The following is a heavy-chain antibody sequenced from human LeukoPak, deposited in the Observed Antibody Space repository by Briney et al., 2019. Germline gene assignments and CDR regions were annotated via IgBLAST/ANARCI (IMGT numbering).Heavy chain of an antibody. CDR3: ARKNSGSYREFDY. CDR1: GGSISSYY. Sequence: SETLSLTCTVSGGSISSYYWTWIRQPAGKGLQWIGRIYPSGSTNYNPSLKSRVTMSVDTSKNQFSLKLSSVTAADTAVYYCARKNSGSYREFDYWGQGTLVTVSS. D-gene: IGHD1-26*01. V-gene: IGHV4-4*07. J-gene: IGHJ4*02. CDR2: IYPSGST.